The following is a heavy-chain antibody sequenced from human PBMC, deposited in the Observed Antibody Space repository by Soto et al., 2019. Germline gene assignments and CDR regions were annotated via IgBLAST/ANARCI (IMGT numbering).Heavy chain of an antibody. CDR1: GEAVSSKSVA. CDR2: TYYRFRWYS. D-gene: IGHD2-15*01. J-gene: IGHJ6*02. CDR3: ARSEEDSDYYYYGMDV. V-gene: IGHV6-1*01. Sequence: SQTLSLTCVVSGEAVSSKSVAWDWVRQSPSRGLEWLGRTYYRFRWYSDYAVSVRSTIDLNADTSKNQLSLQLNSVTPEDTAVYYCARSEEDSDYYYYGMDVWGQGTTVTVSS.